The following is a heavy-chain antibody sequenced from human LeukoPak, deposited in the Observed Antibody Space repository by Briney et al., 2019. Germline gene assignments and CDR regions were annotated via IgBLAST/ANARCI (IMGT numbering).Heavy chain of an antibody. Sequence: SETLSLTCTVSGGSVISNYWSWIRQSAGTGLEWIGRIYGSGITDYNPSLKSRVTMSLDTSRKQFSLRLTSVTAADTAVYYCARLKFYDSTGYSPGYYMDVWGKGTTVSVFS. D-gene: IGHD3-22*01. CDR3: ARLKFYDSTGYSPGYYMDV. CDR2: IYGSGIT. J-gene: IGHJ6*03. CDR1: GGSVISNY. V-gene: IGHV4-4*07.